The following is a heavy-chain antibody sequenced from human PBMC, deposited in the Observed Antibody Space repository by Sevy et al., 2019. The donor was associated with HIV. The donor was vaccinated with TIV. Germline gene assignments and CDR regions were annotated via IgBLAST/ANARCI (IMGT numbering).Heavy chain of an antibody. CDR2: ISGSGTST. J-gene: IGHJ4*02. Sequence: GGSLRLSCAASGFSFSTYAMTWVRQAPGKGLEWVSGISGSGTSTYYTDSVKGRFTISRDNSKNTVYLQMNNLRAEDKGVNYCGKVSIFGVGGFYDYWGQGTLVTVSS. CDR1: GFSFSTYA. CDR3: GKVSIFGVGGFYDY. V-gene: IGHV3-23*01. D-gene: IGHD3-3*01.